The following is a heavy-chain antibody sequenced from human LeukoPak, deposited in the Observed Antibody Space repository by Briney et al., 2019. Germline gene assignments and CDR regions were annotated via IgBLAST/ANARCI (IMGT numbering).Heavy chain of an antibody. V-gene: IGHV4-30-4*01. CDR2: IHDSGST. CDR1: GGSISSGDYH. CDR3: ARDYYDSSGYGYYYYYMDV. D-gene: IGHD3-22*01. Sequence: PSETLSLTCTVSGGSISSGDYHWNWIRQPPGKGLEWIGFIHDSGSTLYNPSLKSRVTMSVDTSKNQFSLKLSSVTAADTAVYYCARDYYDSSGYGYYYYYMDVWGKGTTVTVSS. J-gene: IGHJ6*03.